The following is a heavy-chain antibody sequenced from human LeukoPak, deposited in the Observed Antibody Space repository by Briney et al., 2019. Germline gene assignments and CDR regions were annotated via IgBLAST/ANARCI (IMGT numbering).Heavy chain of an antibody. J-gene: IGHJ4*02. Sequence: GASVRVSCKASGYTLSGYYIHWVRQAPGQGLEWMGWINPNSGETNYAQKFQGGVTLTRDTSISTGNMELSRLRSDDTAVYYCARVGATGTTSPFDYWGQGTLVTDSS. CDR1: GYTLSGYY. CDR3: ARVGATGTTSPFDY. D-gene: IGHD1-1*01. CDR2: INPNSGET. V-gene: IGHV1-2*02.